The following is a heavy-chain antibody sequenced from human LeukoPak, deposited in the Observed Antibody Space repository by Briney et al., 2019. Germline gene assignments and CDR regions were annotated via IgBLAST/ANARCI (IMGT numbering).Heavy chain of an antibody. D-gene: IGHD1-26*01. CDR1: GFTFSSYA. Sequence: GGSLRLSCAASGFTFSSYAMSWVRQAPGKGLGWVSAISGSGGSTYYADSVKGRFTISRDNSKNTLYLQMNSLRAEDTAVYYCAKGGGSYVAYNYFDYWGQGTLVTVSS. CDR2: ISGSGGST. CDR3: AKGGGSYVAYNYFDY. V-gene: IGHV3-23*01. J-gene: IGHJ4*02.